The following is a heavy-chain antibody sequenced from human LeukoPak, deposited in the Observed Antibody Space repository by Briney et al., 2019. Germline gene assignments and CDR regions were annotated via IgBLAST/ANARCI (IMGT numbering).Heavy chain of an antibody. D-gene: IGHD6-6*01. CDR2: ISYDGSNK. Sequence: GRSLRLSCAASGFTFSSYAMHWVRQAPGKGLEWVAVISYDGSNKYYADSVKGRFTISRDNSKNTLYLQMNSLRAEDTAVYYCAKDRPLGGYYYYGMDVWGQGTTVTVSS. V-gene: IGHV3-30-3*01. CDR3: AKDRPLGGYYYYGMDV. CDR1: GFTFSSYA. J-gene: IGHJ6*02.